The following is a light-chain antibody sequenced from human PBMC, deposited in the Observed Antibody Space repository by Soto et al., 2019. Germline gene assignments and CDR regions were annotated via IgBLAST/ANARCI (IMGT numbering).Light chain of an antibody. V-gene: IGKV3-15*01. CDR2: GAS. J-gene: IGKJ1*01. CDR1: QSVSSN. Sequence: EIVLSQSPATLSVSPGERATLSCSASQSVSSNLAWHQQKPGQTPRLLIYGASTRATGIPARFSGSGSGTEFPLTISRLQSEDFAVYYCQQYNNWLRTFGPGTKVDIK. CDR3: QQYNNWLRT.